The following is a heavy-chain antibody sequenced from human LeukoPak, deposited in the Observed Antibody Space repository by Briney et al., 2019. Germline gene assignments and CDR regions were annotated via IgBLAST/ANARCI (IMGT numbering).Heavy chain of an antibody. Sequence: GGSLRLSCAASGFTLRSYFMSWVRQAPGKGLEWDSVITGSGDITTYADSVKGRFTISRDKSRSTLYLQMNSLRAEDTAGYCCANSPLRTYGDPKTDYCGQGTLVIVSS. J-gene: IGHJ4*02. CDR3: ANSPLRTYGDPKTDY. CDR2: ITGSGDIT. V-gene: IGHV3-23*01. D-gene: IGHD4-17*01. CDR1: GFTLRSYF.